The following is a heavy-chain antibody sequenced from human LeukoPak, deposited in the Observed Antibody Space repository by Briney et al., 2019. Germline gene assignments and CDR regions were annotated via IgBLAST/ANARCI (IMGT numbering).Heavy chain of an antibody. D-gene: IGHD3-22*01. CDR1: GGSISSYY. V-gene: IGHV4-4*09. Sequence: SETLSLTCTVSGGSISSYYWSWIRQPPGKGLEWIGYIYTSGSTNYNPSLKSRVTISVDTSKNQFSLKLSSVTAADTAVYYCARRVGYYDSSGYPFWFDPWGQGTLVTVSS. CDR3: ARRVGYYDSSGYPFWFDP. J-gene: IGHJ5*02. CDR2: IYTSGST.